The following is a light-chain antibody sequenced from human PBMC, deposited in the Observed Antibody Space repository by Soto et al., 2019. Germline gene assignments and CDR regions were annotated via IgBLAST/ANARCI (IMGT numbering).Light chain of an antibody. CDR1: SSSIGAGYD. CDR3: QSYDSSLRV. V-gene: IGLV1-40*01. J-gene: IGLJ1*01. CDR2: GNS. Sequence: QSVLTQPPSVSGAPGQRVTISCTGSSSSIGAGYDVHWYQQLPGTAPKLLTYGNSNRPSGVPDRFSGSKSGTSASLAITGLQAEDEADYYCQSYDSSLRVFGTGTKVTVL.